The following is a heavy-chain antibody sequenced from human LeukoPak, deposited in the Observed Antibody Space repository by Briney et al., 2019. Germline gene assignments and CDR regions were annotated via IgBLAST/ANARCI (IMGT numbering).Heavy chain of an antibody. CDR3: ARRTKDYYDSSGYSFDY. CDR1: GFTFSSYW. J-gene: IGHJ4*02. D-gene: IGHD3-22*01. Sequence: GGSLRLSCAASGFTFSSYWMHWVRQAPGKGLVWVSRINSDGSSTSCADSVKGRFTISRDNAKNTLYLQMNSLRAEDTAVYYCARRTKDYYDSSGYSFDYWGQGTLVTVSS. CDR2: INSDGSST. V-gene: IGHV3-74*01.